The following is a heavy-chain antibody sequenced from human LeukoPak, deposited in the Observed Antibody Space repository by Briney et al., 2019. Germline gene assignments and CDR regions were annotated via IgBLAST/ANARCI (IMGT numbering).Heavy chain of an antibody. CDR3: ARDYDWAFDY. Sequence: GGSLRLSCVMSGFTFNSEPMNWVRQAPGKGLDWIAHIRSDSKTIIYADSVKGRFTISRDNAKNSLSLQMNSLRAEDTAVYFCARDYDWAFDYWGQGILVTVAS. CDR1: GFTFNSEP. CDR2: IRSDSKTI. V-gene: IGHV3-48*01. J-gene: IGHJ4*02. D-gene: IGHD3-16*01.